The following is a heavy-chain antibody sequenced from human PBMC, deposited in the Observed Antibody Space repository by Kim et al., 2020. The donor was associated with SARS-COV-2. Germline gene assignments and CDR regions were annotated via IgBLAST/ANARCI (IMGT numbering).Heavy chain of an antibody. CDR3: ARVKRWLQLPDY. Sequence: EYAASGKGRFTISRDDSKHSLYLQMNSLKTEDTAVYYCARVKRWLQLPDYWGQGTLVTVSS. V-gene: IGHV3-72*01. D-gene: IGHD5-12*01. J-gene: IGHJ4*02.